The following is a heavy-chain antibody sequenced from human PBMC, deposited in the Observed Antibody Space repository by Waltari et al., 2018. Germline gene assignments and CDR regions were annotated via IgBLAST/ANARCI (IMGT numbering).Heavy chain of an antibody. CDR1: GYAVNSGFY. J-gene: IGHJ4*02. V-gene: IGHV4-38-2*01. CDR3: SRQVLGYCTSAACRRLES. D-gene: IGHD2-2*03. Sequence: QVQLLESGPGLVKSSETLSLTCDVSGYAVNSGFYWGWIRQAPGEGLGWVATVYHDGPTFYNPSIKSRLSVSMGTSKNQISLTLKSVTAADTAVYHCSRQVLGYCTSAACRRLESWGQGTLVTVSS. CDR2: VYHDGPT.